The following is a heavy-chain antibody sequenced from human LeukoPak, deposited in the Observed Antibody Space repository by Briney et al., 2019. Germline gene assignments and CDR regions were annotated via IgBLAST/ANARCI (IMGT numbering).Heavy chain of an antibody. CDR3: AREWGGGAFDI. CDR1: GFTFSSYE. D-gene: IGHD3-16*01. J-gene: IGHJ3*02. V-gene: IGHV3-48*03. Sequence: PGGSLRLSCAASGFTFSSYEMNWVRQAPGKGLEWVSYISSSSSTIYYADSVKGRFTISRDNAKKSLFLQINSLRAEDTAVYYCAREWGGGAFDIWGQGTMVTVSS. CDR2: ISSSSSTI.